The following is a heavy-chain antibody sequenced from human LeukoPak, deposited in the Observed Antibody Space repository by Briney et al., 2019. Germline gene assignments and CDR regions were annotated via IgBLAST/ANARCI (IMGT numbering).Heavy chain of an antibody. CDR1: GFTFSTYW. CDR2: IKSDGGT. CDR3: ARAPSEIGGYYPEYFRH. Sequence: GGSLRLSCAASGFTFSTYWMHWVRQAPGKGLVWVSRIKSDGGTNYADSVKGRFTISRGNAKKTVSLQMNSLRPEDTGVYYCARAPSEIGGYYPEYFRHWGQGTLVTVSS. J-gene: IGHJ1*01. V-gene: IGHV3-74*01. D-gene: IGHD3-22*01.